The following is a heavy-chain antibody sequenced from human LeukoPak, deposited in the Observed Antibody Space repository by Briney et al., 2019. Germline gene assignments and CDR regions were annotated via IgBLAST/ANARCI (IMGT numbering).Heavy chain of an antibody. V-gene: IGHV3-9*01. D-gene: IGHD6-19*01. CDR2: ISWNSGSI. J-gene: IGHJ4*02. CDR1: GFTFDDYA. Sequence: PGGSLRLSCAASGFTFDDYAMHWVRQAPGKGLEWVSGISWNSGSIGYADSVEGRFTISRDNAKNSLYLQMDSLRAEDTALYYCAKDMSYSSGVLLDYWGQGTLVTVSS. CDR3: AKDMSYSSGVLLDY.